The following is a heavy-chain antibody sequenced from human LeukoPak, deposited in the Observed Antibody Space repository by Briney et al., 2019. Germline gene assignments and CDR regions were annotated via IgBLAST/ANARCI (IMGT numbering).Heavy chain of an antibody. CDR1: GDSISNSGWS. CDR3: ARLTLTGVGGRGWFDA. V-gene: IGHV4-39*01. Sequence: SETLSLTCIVSGDSISNSGWSWGWIRQPPGKGLEWIGTMPYDENVADNEIPSYNPSLKSRVSISADTSKNQLSLKVNSGTAADTASYYCARLTLTGVGGRGWFDAWGQGTLVIVSS. CDR2: MPYDENVADNEIP. J-gene: IGHJ5*02. D-gene: IGHD3-3*01.